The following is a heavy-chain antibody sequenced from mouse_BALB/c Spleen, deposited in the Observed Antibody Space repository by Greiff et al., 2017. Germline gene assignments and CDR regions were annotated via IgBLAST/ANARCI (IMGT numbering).Heavy chain of an antibody. CDR2: IYPGDGDT. CDR3: ARRDGFDY. Sequence: VKLQESGAELARPGASVKLSCKASGYTFTSYWMQWVKQRPGQGLEWIGAIYPGDGDTRYTQKFKGKATLTADKSSSTAYMQLSSLASEDSAVYYCARRDGFDYWGQGTTLTVSS. D-gene: IGHD2-3*01. V-gene: IGHV1-87*01. CDR1: GYTFTSYW. J-gene: IGHJ2*01.